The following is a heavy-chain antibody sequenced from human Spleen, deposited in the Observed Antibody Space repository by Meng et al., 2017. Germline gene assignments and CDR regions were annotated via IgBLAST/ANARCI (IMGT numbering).Heavy chain of an antibody. D-gene: IGHD2-21*01. CDR3: ARDKAYSAFDI. J-gene: IGHJ3*02. Sequence: GESLKISCAASGFTFSSYAMHWVRQAPGKGLEWVAVISYDGSNKYYADSVKGRFTISRDNSKNTLYLQMNSLRAEDTAVYYCARDKAYSAFDIWGQGTMVTVSS. V-gene: IGHV3-30*01. CDR1: GFTFSSYA. CDR2: ISYDGSNK.